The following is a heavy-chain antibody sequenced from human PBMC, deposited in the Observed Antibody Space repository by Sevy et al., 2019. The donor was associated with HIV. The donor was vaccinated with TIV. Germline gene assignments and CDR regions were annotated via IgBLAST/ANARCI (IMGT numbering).Heavy chain of an antibody. J-gene: IGHJ4*02. V-gene: IGHV3-30*04. CDR2: ISYDARNTK. CDR1: GFTFSDFR. CDR3: ARDEGEILSSAFDY. D-gene: IGHD3-16*01. Sequence: GGSLRLSCAASGFTFSDFRMYWVRQAPGKGLEWVAVISYDARNTKYNPDSVKGRFTISRDNSKNTLYLQINSLRPEDTAIYYCARDEGEILSSAFDYWGQGTLVTVSS.